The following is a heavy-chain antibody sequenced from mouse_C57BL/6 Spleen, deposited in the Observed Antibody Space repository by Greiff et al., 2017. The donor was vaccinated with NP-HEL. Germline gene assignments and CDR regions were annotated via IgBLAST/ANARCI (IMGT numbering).Heavy chain of an antibody. CDR2: IYPGNSDT. V-gene: IGHV1-5*01. CDR3: TRSYYDYERNYFDY. Sequence: EVQLQQSGTVLARPGASVKMSCKTSGYTFTSYWMHWVKQRPGQGLEWIGAIYPGNSDTSYNQKFKGKATLTAVTSASTAYMELSSLTNEDSAVYYCTRSYYDYERNYFDYWGQGTTLTVSS. D-gene: IGHD2-4*01. CDR1: GYTFTSYW. J-gene: IGHJ2*01.